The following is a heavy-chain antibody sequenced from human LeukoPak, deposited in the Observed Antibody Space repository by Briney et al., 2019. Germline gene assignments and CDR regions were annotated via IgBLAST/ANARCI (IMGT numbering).Heavy chain of an antibody. CDR1: GGSISSSSYY. D-gene: IGHD2-2*01. CDR3: ARHSVIVVVPAARFDP. CDR2: IYYSGST. V-gene: IGHV4-39*01. Sequence: SETLSLTCTVSGGSISSSSYYWGWIRQPPGKGLEWIGSIYYSGSTHYNPSLKSRVTISVATSKNQFSLKLSSVTAADTAVYYCARHSVIVVVPAARFDPWGQGTLVTVSS. J-gene: IGHJ5*02.